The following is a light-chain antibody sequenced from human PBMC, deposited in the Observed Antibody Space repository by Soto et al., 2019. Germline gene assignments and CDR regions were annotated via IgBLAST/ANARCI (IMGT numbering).Light chain of an antibody. CDR3: VTWDDNLSCVL. CDR1: SSNFASNS. V-gene: IGLV1-47*01. CDR2: KSN. J-gene: IGLJ2*01. Sequence: QSVLTQPPSASGTPGQRVTISCSGSSSNFASNSVYWYQQVPGTAPKLLIYKSNQRPSGVADRFSGSKSGTSASLAISGFRSEDEADYYCVTWDDNLSCVLFGGGTKLTVL.